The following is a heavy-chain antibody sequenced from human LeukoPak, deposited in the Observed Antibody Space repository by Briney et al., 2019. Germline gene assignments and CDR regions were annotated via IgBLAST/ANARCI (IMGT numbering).Heavy chain of an antibody. CDR2: ISGSGGST. J-gene: IGHJ4*02. CDR1: GFTFRSYA. Sequence: GGSLRLSCAASGFTFRSYAMSWVRQAPGKGLEWVSAISGSGGSTYYADSVKGRFNISRDNSKNTLYLQMNSLRAEDTAVYYCAKDKGLTTVTAYYFDYWGQGTLVTVSS. V-gene: IGHV3-23*01. CDR3: AKDKGLTTVTAYYFDY. D-gene: IGHD4-17*01.